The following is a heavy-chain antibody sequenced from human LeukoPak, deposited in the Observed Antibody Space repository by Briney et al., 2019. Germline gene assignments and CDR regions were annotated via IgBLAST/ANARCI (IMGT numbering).Heavy chain of an antibody. V-gene: IGHV1-69*06. Sequence: ASVKVSCKASGGTFSSYTISWVRQAPGQGLECMGGIIPIFGTANYAQKFQGRVTITADKSTSTAYMELSSLRSEDTAVYYCARMLYNWNYNDYWGQGTLVTVSS. D-gene: IGHD1-7*01. CDR1: GGTFSSYT. CDR2: IIPIFGTA. CDR3: ARMLYNWNYNDY. J-gene: IGHJ4*02.